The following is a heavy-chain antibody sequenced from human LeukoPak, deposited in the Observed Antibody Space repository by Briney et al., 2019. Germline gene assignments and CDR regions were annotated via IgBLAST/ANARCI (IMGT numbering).Heavy chain of an antibody. D-gene: IGHD5-12*01. CDR3: ATHPRANSGYDLSDF. V-gene: IGHV4-39*01. J-gene: IGHJ4*02. Sequence: SETLSLTCTVAGGSISSSSFYWGWFRQPPGKGLEWVGSFYYCESTNYNPSLTSRVTISVDTSKNQFSLRLSSVTAADTAMYYCATHPRANSGYDLSDFWGQGTLVTVSS. CDR1: GGSISSSSFY. CDR2: FYYCEST.